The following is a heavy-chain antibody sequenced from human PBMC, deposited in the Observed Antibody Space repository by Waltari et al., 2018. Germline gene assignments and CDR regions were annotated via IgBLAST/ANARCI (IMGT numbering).Heavy chain of an antibody. CDR3: ARDRTPYNWKSYSYHSLDV. CDR2: IELKSGGR. CDR1: GYNFPDSS. V-gene: IGHV1-2*02. D-gene: IGHD1-1*01. J-gene: IGHJ6*02. Sequence: QEQLVQSGAEVKKSAASARVPCKATGYNFPDSSNNGVRQAPGQGLERMGWIELKSGGRNPAKGFQGRVNLTRDTSISTVYMELTGLRSDDTAIYYCARDRTPYNWKSYSYHSLDVWGQGTTVTVSS.